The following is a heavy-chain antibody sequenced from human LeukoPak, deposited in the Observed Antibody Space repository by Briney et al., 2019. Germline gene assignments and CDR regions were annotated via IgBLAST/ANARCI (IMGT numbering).Heavy chain of an antibody. V-gene: IGHV1-18*01. CDR1: GYTFTSYG. D-gene: IGHD2-15*01. CDR2: ISAYNGNT. Sequence: ASVKVSCKASGYTFTSYGISWVRQAPGQGLEWMGWISAYNGNTNYAQKLQGRVTMTTDTSTSTVYMELSSLRSEDTAVYYCARVYCSGGSCYDYWGQGTLVTVSS. CDR3: ARVYCSGGSCYDY. J-gene: IGHJ4*02.